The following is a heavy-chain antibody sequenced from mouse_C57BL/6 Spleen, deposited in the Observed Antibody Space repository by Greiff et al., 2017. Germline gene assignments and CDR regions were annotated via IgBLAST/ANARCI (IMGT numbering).Heavy chain of an antibody. CDR1: GYTFTSYW. Sequence: VQLKQPGAELVKPGASVKLSCKASGYTFTSYWMHWVKQRPGRGLEWIGRIDPSSGGTKYNEKFKSKATLTEDKPSSTAYMQLSSLTSEDSAVYYCAREWYNYEAGFAYWGQGTLVTVSA. CDR2: IDPSSGGT. J-gene: IGHJ3*01. V-gene: IGHV1-72*01. CDR3: AREWYNYEAGFAY. D-gene: IGHD1-3*01.